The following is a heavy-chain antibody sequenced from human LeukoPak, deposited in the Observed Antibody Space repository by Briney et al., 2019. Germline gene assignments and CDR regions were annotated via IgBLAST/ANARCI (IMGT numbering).Heavy chain of an antibody. CDR1: GGTFSSYA. D-gene: IGHD2-2*01. V-gene: IGHV1-69*05. J-gene: IGHJ6*03. CDR3: ARGRYCSSTSCSFNYYYYMDV. Sequence: SVKVSRKSSGGTFSSYAISWVRPAPGQGLAWMGGTIPNFGTANYAHKFQGRVTITTDESTSTAYMELSSLRSEDTAVYYCARGRYCSSTSCSFNYYYYMDVWGKGTTVTVSS. CDR2: TIPNFGTA.